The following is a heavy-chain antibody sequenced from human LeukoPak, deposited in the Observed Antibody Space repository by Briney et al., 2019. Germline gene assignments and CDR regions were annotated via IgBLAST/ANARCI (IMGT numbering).Heavy chain of an antibody. J-gene: IGHJ5*02. CDR2: ISGSGGST. V-gene: IGHV3-23*01. Sequence: GGSLRLSCAASGFTFSSYAMSWVRQAPGKGLEWVSAISGSGGSTYYADSVKGRFTISRDNSKNTLYLQINSLRAEDTAVYYCAKDRSDFWSGYYTGIWFDPWGQGTLVTVSS. CDR1: GFTFSSYA. CDR3: AKDRSDFWSGYYTGIWFDP. D-gene: IGHD3-3*01.